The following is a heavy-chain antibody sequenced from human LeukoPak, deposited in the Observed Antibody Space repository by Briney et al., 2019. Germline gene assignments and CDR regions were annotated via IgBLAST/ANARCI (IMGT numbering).Heavy chain of an antibody. D-gene: IGHD3-10*01. V-gene: IGHV3-7*03. CDR3: GRDGSGSPDY. CDR1: GFNLSNYW. CDR2: IKEDGSEK. J-gene: IGHJ4*02. Sequence: GGSLRLSCAASGFNLSNYWMHWVRHVPGKGLEWVANIKEDGSEKNYVDSVMGRFTISRDNAKNSLYLQMNSLRAEDTAVYYCGRDGSGSPDYWGQGTLVTVSS.